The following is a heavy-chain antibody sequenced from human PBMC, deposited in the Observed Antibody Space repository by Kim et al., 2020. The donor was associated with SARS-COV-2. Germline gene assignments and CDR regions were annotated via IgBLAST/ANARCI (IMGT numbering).Heavy chain of an antibody. CDR1: GFTFSDYY. D-gene: IGHD6-19*01. Sequence: GGSLRLSCAASGFTFSDYYMSWIRQAPGKGLEWVSYISSSGSTIYYADSVKGRFTISRDNAKNSLYLQMNSLRAEDTAVYYCATPSGSAVAGDYYYYMDVWGKGTTVTVSS. J-gene: IGHJ6*03. V-gene: IGHV3-11*01. CDR3: ATPSGSAVAGDYYYYMDV. CDR2: ISSSGSTI.